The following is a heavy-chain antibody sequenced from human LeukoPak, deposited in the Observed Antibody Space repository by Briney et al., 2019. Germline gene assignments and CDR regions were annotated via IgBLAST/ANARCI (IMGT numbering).Heavy chain of an antibody. V-gene: IGHV3-53*05. CDR2: IYGGGST. CDR1: GFTVSTSY. CDR3: ARGPERTGVGTRYYYDMDV. D-gene: IGHD2-8*01. Sequence: GGSLRLSCAASGFTVSTSYMNWVRQAPGKGLEWVSVIYGGGSTYYADSVKGRFTISRDNSKNTLYLQMNSLRAEDTAVYYCARGPERTGVGTRYYYDMDVWGQGTTVTVSS. J-gene: IGHJ6*02.